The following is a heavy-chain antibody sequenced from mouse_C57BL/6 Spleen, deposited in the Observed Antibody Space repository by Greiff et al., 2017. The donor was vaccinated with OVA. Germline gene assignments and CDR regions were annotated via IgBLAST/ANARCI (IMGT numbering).Heavy chain of an antibody. Sequence: EVMLVESGGGLVKPGGSLKLSCAASGFTFSDYGMHWVRQAPEKGLEWVAYISSGSSTIYYADTVKGRFTISRDNAKNTLFLQMTSLRSEDTAMYYCARSPYYREMDDWGQGTSVTVSS. CDR1: GFTFSDYG. V-gene: IGHV5-17*01. J-gene: IGHJ4*01. CDR3: ARSPYYREMDD. CDR2: ISSGSSTI. D-gene: IGHD2-14*01.